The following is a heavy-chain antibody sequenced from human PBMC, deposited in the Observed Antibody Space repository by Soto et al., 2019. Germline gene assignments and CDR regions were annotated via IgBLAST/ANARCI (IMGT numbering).Heavy chain of an antibody. CDR3: ARHEDYYRNYVIDY. V-gene: IGHV4-39*01. Sequence: QLQLQESGPGLVKPSETLSLTCTVSGGSISSSSYYWGWIRQPPGKGLEWIGSIYYSGSTYYNPSLKSRVSISVDTTMNQFSLELSSVTAADTAVYYCARHEDYYRNYVIDYWGQGTMVTVSS. D-gene: IGHD4-4*01. J-gene: IGHJ4*02. CDR1: GGSISSSSYY. CDR2: IYYSGST.